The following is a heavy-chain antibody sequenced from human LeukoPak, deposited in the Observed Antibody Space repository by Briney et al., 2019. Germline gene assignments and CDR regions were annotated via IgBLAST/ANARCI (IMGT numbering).Heavy chain of an antibody. D-gene: IGHD3-3*02. Sequence: PSETLSPTCAVSGGSINSGGYSYNWIRQPPGKGLEWIGYIYNSGSTSYNPSLKSRVTMSVDTSKNQFSLKLSSVTAADTAVYYCARAFYPGYYSYMAVWGKGTTVTVSS. J-gene: IGHJ6*03. CDR3: ARAFYPGYYSYMAV. V-gene: IGHV4-30-4*07. CDR1: GGSINSGGYS. CDR2: IYNSGST.